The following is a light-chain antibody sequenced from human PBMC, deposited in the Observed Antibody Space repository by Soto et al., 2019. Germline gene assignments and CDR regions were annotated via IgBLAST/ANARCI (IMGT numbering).Light chain of an antibody. CDR1: QSVSSN. CDR3: QHLGS. J-gene: IGKJ1*01. V-gene: IGKV3-15*01. CDR2: GAS. Sequence: EIVMTQSPATLSVSPGERATLSCRASQSVSSNLAWYQQKPGQAPRLLIYGASTRATGIPARFSGSGAGTEFTLTISSLQSEDFAVYYCQHLGSFGQGTKVDNK.